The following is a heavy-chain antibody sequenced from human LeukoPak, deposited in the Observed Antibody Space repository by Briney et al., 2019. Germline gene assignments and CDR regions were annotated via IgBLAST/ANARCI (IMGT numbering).Heavy chain of an antibody. D-gene: IGHD3-22*01. CDR2: IYYSGST. V-gene: IGHV4-59*01. CDR1: GGSISSYY. J-gene: IGHJ4*02. Sequence: PSETLSLTCTVSGGSISSYYWNWIRQPPGKGLEWIGYIYYSGSTNYNPSLKSRVTISVDTSKNQFSLKLSAVTAADTAVYYCARLRYDSSGYRSSSYYFEYWGQGTLATVSS. CDR3: ARLRYDSSGYRSSSYYFEY.